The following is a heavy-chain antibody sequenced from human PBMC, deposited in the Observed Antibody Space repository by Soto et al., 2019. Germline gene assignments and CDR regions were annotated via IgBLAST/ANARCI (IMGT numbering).Heavy chain of an antibody. CDR2: ISSSSYI. D-gene: IGHD4-17*01. V-gene: IGHV3-21*01. Sequence: VGSLRLSGAASGFTFSSYSMNWVRQAPGKGLEWVSSISSSSYIYYADSVKGRFTISRDNAKNSLYLQMNSLRAEDTAVYYCARDGAVTSDYWGQGPLVTVYS. CDR1: GFTFSSYS. CDR3: ARDGAVTSDY. J-gene: IGHJ4*02.